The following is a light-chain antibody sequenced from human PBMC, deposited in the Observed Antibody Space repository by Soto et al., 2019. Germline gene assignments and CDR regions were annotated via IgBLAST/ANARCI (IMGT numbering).Light chain of an antibody. CDR1: QSVSSNY. Sequence: EIVLTQSPGTLSLSPGERATLSCRASQSVSSNYLAWYQQKPGQAPRLLIFGASIRATGIPDRFSGSGSGKDFTLTVTRLEPEDFAVYFCLRYCSSQWTVGQGTKVEIK. J-gene: IGKJ1*01. V-gene: IGKV3-20*01. CDR3: LRYCSSQWT. CDR2: GAS.